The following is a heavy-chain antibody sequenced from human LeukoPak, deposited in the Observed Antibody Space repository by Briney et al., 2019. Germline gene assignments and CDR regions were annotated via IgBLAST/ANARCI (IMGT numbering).Heavy chain of an antibody. CDR3: ASAPGWSGYRKGPYNWFDP. CDR2: INPDSGGT. V-gene: IGHV1-2*02. Sequence: GASVKVSCKASGYTFTGYYMHWVRQAPGQGLEWMGWINPDSGGTNYAQKFQGRVTMTRDTSISTAYMELSRLRSDDTAVYYCASAPGWSGYRKGPYNWFDPWGQGTLVTVSS. J-gene: IGHJ5*02. D-gene: IGHD5-12*01. CDR1: GYTFTGYY.